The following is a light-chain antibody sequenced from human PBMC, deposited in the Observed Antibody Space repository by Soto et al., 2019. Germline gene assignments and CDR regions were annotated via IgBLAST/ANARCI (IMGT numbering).Light chain of an antibody. CDR1: QNLLYSSNNRNY. J-gene: IGKJ1*01. Sequence: DILMTQSPDSLAVSLGETATINCKSSQNLLYSSNNRNYLGWYQQKVGQPPKLLLYWASTRESGVPDRFTGSGSGTDFTLTISSLQAEDVAVYFCQQYYSSPWTFGQGTKVEIK. V-gene: IGKV4-1*01. CDR3: QQYYSSPWT. CDR2: WAS.